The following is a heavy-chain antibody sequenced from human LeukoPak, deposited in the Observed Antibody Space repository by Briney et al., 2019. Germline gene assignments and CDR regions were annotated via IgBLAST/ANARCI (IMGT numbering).Heavy chain of an antibody. CDR1: GYTFSDYY. J-gene: IGHJ4*02. D-gene: IGHD7-27*01. Sequence: ASVKVSCKTSGYTFSDYYVQWLRQAPGQGLEWMGWINPNSGDTSSAQKFQGRVTMTKDTSISTAYLELTGLTSDDTAIYYCAREGRGSGHWAGFDFRGQGALVTVSS. V-gene: IGHV1-2*02. CDR2: INPNSGDT. CDR3: AREGRGSGHWAGFDF.